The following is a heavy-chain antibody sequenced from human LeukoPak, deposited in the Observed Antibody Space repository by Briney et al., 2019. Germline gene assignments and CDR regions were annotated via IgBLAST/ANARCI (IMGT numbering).Heavy chain of an antibody. Sequence: GGSLRLSCAASGFTFSSYAMHWVRQAPGKGLEWVAVISYDGSNKYYADSVKGRFTISRDNSKNTLYLQMNSLRAEDTAVYYCARDWDYWGQGTLVTVSS. CDR3: ARDWDY. CDR2: ISYDGSNK. CDR1: GFTFSSYA. V-gene: IGHV3-30-3*01. J-gene: IGHJ4*02.